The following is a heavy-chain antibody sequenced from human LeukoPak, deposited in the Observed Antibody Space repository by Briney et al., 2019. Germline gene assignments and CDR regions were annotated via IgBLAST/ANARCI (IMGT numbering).Heavy chain of an antibody. J-gene: IGHJ4*02. CDR2: IKEDGSEK. V-gene: IGHV3-7*01. Sequence: GGSLRLSCGASRFTFSNYWMSWVRQAPGKGLEWVANIKEDGSEKDYVDSVKGRFTISRDNAKNSLYLQMNSLRVEDTAFYYCARDLAYSRLDYWGQGMLVTVSS. CDR3: ARDLAYSRLDY. CDR1: RFTFSNYW. D-gene: IGHD5-18*01.